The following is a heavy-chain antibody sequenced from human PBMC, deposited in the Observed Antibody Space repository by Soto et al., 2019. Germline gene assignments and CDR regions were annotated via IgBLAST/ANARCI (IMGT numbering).Heavy chain of an antibody. Sequence: PGGSLRLSCAASGFTFSSYAMSWVRQAPGKGLEWVSAISGSGGSTYYADSVKGRFTISRDNSKNTLYLQMNSLRAEDTAVYYCAKGLYLDIVVVPAAMSPPEQTTKPGYIAVAGTPLIFDYWGQGTLVTVSS. CDR3: AKGLYLDIVVVPAAMSPPEQTTKPGYIAVAGTPLIFDY. CDR1: GFTFSSYA. D-gene: IGHD2-2*01. V-gene: IGHV3-23*01. CDR2: ISGSGGST. J-gene: IGHJ4*02.